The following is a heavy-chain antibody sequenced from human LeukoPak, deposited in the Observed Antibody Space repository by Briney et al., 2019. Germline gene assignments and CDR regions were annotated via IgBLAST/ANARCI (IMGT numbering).Heavy chain of an antibody. D-gene: IGHD2-15*01. CDR1: GYTFTNYG. J-gene: IGHJ5*02. CDR2: ISTYDHDT. V-gene: IGHV1-18*01. Sequence: ASVKVSCNASGYTFTNYGISWVRQAPGQGLEWMAWISTYDHDTNYAQKFRGRVTMTTETSTSTAYIDLRSLGSDDTAVYYCVRDYFCSGGTCDDCFDPWGQGTLVTVSS. CDR3: VRDYFCSGGTCDDCFDP.